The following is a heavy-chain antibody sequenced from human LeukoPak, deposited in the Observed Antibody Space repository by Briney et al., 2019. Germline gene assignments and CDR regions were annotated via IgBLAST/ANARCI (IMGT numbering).Heavy chain of an antibody. J-gene: IGHJ6*02. V-gene: IGHV3-33*01. D-gene: IGHD3-10*01. CDR3: ARERVPYYYGSGSEHYYYGMDV. CDR1: GFTFSSYG. Sequence: PGRSLRLSCAASGFTFSSYGMHWVRQAPGKGLEWVAVIWYDGSNKYYADSVKGRFTISGDNSKNTLYLQMNSLRAEDTAVYYCARERVPYYYGSGSEHYYYGMDVWGQGTTVTVSS. CDR2: IWYDGSNK.